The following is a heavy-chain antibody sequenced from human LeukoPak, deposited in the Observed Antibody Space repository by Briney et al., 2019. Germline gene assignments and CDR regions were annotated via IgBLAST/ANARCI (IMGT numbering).Heavy chain of an antibody. J-gene: IGHJ3*02. CDR1: GFTFSSYW. V-gene: IGHV3-74*01. CDR3: ARAGVADAFDI. CDR2: INTDGSST. Sequence: GGSLRLSCAASGFTFSSYWMHWVRQAPGKGLVWVSRINTDGSSTSYADSVKGRFTISRDNAKNTLYLQMNSPRAEDTAVYYCARAGVADAFDIWGQGTMVTVSS. D-gene: IGHD1-14*01.